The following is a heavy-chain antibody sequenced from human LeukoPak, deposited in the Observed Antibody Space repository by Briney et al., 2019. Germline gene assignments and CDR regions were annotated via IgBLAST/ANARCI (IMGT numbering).Heavy chain of an antibody. Sequence: GGSLRLSCAASGFTFSSYSMNWVRQAPGKGLEWVSYISSSGSTIYYADSVKGRFTISRDNAKNSLYLQMNSLRAEDTAVYYCARDRYSSGWYDYWGQGTLVTVSS. CDR1: GFTFSSYS. CDR3: ARDRYSSGWYDY. D-gene: IGHD6-19*01. J-gene: IGHJ4*02. V-gene: IGHV3-48*04. CDR2: ISSSGSTI.